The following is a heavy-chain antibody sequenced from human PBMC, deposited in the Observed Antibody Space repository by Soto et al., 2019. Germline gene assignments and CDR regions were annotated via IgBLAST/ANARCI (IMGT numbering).Heavy chain of an antibody. V-gene: IGHV3-66*01. Sequence: EVQLVESGGTWFQPGGSLRLSFAALGLAVISNYMTWVRQAPGRGLEWVSVIHSGGDTHYADSVRGRFTISSDNSKNTLYLQMNSLRAEDTAVYYCARSRTGTTYGGMDVWGQGTTVTVSS. CDR3: ARSRTGTTYGGMDV. CDR1: GLAVISNY. J-gene: IGHJ6*02. CDR2: IHSGGDT. D-gene: IGHD1-7*01.